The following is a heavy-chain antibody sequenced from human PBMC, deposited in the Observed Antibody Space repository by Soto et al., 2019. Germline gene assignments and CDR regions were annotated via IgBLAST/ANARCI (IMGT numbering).Heavy chain of an antibody. Sequence: QVQLVQSGAEVKKPGASVKVSCKASGYTFTSYGISWVRQAPGQGLEWMGWISAYNGNTNYAQKLQGRVTMTTDTSTSTVYMVLRSLRSDDTAVYYCARRRCGGDCSHSYAFDIWGQATMVTVSS. CDR3: ARRRCGGDCSHSYAFDI. J-gene: IGHJ3*02. D-gene: IGHD2-21*02. CDR1: GYTFTSYG. V-gene: IGHV1-18*01. CDR2: ISAYNGNT.